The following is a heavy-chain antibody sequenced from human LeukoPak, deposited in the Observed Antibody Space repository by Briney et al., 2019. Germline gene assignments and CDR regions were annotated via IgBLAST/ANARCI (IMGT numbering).Heavy chain of an antibody. D-gene: IGHD6-13*01. Sequence: ASVKVSCKASGYTFTSYDINWVRQATGQGLEWMGWMNPNSGNTGYAQKFQGRVTMTRNTSISTAYMELSSLRSEDTAVYYCARGPYSSSRPYYYYYYGMDVWGQGTTVTVSS. CDR2: MNPNSGNT. CDR1: GYTFTSYD. CDR3: ARGPYSSSRPYYYYYYGMDV. J-gene: IGHJ6*02. V-gene: IGHV1-8*01.